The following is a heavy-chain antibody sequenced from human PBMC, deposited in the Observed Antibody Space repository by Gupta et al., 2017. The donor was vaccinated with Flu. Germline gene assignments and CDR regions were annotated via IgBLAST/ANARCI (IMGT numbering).Heavy chain of an antibody. V-gene: IGHV4-34*01. CDR2: INHSGST. J-gene: IGHJ4*02. D-gene: IGHD3-3*01. Sequence: IRQPPGKGLEWIGEINHSGSTNYNPSLKSRVTISVDTSKNQFSLKLSSVTAADTAVYYCARVRGAARGPYDFWSGYYLDYWGQGTLVTVSS. CDR3: ARVRGAARGPYDFWSGYYLDY.